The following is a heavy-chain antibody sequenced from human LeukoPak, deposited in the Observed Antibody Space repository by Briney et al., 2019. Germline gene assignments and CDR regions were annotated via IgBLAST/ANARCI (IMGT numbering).Heavy chain of an antibody. CDR1: GGSISTYY. V-gene: IGHV4-59*01. CDR3: ARGSRANLVY. J-gene: IGHJ4*02. Sequence: SETLSLTCTVSGGSISTYYWSWIRQPPGKGLEWIGYISYSGSTNYNPSLKSRGTTSADKSKNQFSLKLSSVTAADTAVYYCARGSRANLVYWGQGTLVTVSS. CDR2: ISYSGST. D-gene: IGHD2/OR15-2a*01.